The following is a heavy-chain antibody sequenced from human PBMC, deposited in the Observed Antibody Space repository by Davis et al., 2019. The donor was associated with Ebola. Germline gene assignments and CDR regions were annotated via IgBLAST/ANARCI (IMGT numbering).Heavy chain of an antibody. CDR2: MNPNSGNT. CDR1: GYTFTSYD. V-gene: IGHV1-8*01. CDR3: ARASSSGWYVDFDL. J-gene: IGHJ2*01. D-gene: IGHD6-19*01. Sequence: ASVKVSCKASGYTFTSYDINWVRQATGQGLEWMGWMNPNSGNTGYAQKFQGRVTMTRNTSISTAYMELSSQRSEDTAVYYCARASSSGWYVDFDLWGRGTLVTVSS.